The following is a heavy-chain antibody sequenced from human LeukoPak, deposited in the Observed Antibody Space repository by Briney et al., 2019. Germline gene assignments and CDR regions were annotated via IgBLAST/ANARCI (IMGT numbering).Heavy chain of an antibody. J-gene: IGHJ4*02. V-gene: IGHV3-53*01. CDR2: IYRGGGT. CDR3: AKGLHGSGTYSNKPDDY. CDR1: GFTVSSNY. Sequence: GGSLRLSCAASGFTVSSNYMSWVRQAPGKGLEWVAIIYRGGGTSYANSVKGRFTISRDSSKSTLYPQMNSLRADDTAVYYCAKGLHGSGTYSNKPDDYWGQGTLVTVSS. D-gene: IGHD3-10*01.